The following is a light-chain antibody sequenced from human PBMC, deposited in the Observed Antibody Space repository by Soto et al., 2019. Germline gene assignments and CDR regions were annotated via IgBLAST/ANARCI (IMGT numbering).Light chain of an antibody. CDR3: QQSYKMPS. CDR2: ATS. CDR1: RNVRIY. V-gene: IGKV1-39*01. Sequence: EIPLTQSPSSLAASVGDRLTLTCRASRNVRIYLNWYQHKPGKGPTLLIHATSNLQIGVPSRFSGSGSGTEFTLTISSLEPEDFGTYYCQQSYKMPSFGQGTRLESK. J-gene: IGKJ5*01.